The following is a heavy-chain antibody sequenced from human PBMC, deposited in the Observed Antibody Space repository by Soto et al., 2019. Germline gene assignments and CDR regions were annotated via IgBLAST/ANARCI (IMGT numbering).Heavy chain of an antibody. J-gene: IGHJ3*02. CDR3: ARRRRSRDGYKNWGATDAFDI. D-gene: IGHD3-16*01. CDR1: GFTFSSYG. CDR2: IWYDGSNK. Sequence: PWGSLRLSGAASGFTFSSYGMHWVRQAPGQGLEWVAVIWYDGSNKYYADSVKGRFTMSRDNSKNTLYLQMNSLRAEDTAVYYCARRRRSRDGYKNWGATDAFDIWGQGTMVTVSS. V-gene: IGHV3-33*01.